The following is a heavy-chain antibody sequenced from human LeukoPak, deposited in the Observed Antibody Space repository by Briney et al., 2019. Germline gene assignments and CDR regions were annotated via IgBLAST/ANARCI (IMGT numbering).Heavy chain of an antibody. Sequence: SETLSLTCTVSGGSISSYYWSWIRQPPGKGLDWIGYIYYSGSTNYNPSLKSRVTISVDTSKNQFSLKLSSVTAADTAVYYCARQVDCSSTSCYVLEPYFDYWGQGTLVTVSS. J-gene: IGHJ4*02. CDR1: GGSISSYY. CDR2: IYYSGST. D-gene: IGHD2-2*01. V-gene: IGHV4-59*01. CDR3: ARQVDCSSTSCYVLEPYFDY.